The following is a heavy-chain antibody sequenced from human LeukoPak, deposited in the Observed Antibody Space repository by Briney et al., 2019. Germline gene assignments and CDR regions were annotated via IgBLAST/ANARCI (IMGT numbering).Heavy chain of an antibody. Sequence: GGSLRLSCAASGFTVSSNYMSWVRQAPGKGLEWVSVISGSGTSTYYGDSVKGRFTISRDNSKNTLFVQMNSLRDEDTAVYYCAKGRNPYDAFDIWGQGTMVTVSS. V-gene: IGHV3-23*01. J-gene: IGHJ3*02. CDR3: AKGRNPYDAFDI. CDR1: GFTVSSNY. CDR2: ISGSGTST.